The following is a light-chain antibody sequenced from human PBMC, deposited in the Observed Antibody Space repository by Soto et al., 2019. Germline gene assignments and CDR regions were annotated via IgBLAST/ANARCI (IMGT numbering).Light chain of an antibody. V-gene: IGKV1-39*01. J-gene: IGKJ1*01. CDR3: QQSCNTPRT. CDR2: AAS. CDR1: QTIGNY. Sequence: DIQMTQAPSSLPASVGDRVTITCRASQTIGNYLNWYQQRPGKAPNLLISAASTLQSGVPSRFSGSGSGTDFTLTITSLQPEDFATYYCQQSCNTPRTFGQGTKVEIK.